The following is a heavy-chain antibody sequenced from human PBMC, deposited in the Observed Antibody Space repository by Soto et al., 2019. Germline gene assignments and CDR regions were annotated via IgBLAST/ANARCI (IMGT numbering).Heavy chain of an antibody. CDR3: ARGGYYDSSGSRNYYYYGMNV. CDR2: ISAYDGNT. Sequence: QAQLVQSGAEVKKPGASVKVSCKASGYTFTSYGINWVRQAPGQGLEWLGWISAYDGNTKYAQSVQGRVSMTTDTSTKTAYMELRSLRSDDTAMYYCARGGYYDSSGSRNYYYYGMNVWAKGPRSASP. CDR1: GYTFTSYG. J-gene: IGHJ6*02. D-gene: IGHD3-22*01. V-gene: IGHV1-18*04.